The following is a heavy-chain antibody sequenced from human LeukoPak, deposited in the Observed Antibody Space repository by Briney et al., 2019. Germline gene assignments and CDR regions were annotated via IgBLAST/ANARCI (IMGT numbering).Heavy chain of an antibody. D-gene: IGHD1-26*01. CDR2: IRPYNGNT. CDR1: GYTFINYG. CDR3: AREESIGRYQFLHEY. V-gene: IGHV1-18*01. J-gene: IGHJ4*02. Sequence: ASVKVSCKASGYTFINYGITWVRQSPGQALEWRGWIRPYNGNTKYLQKFQGRVTMTTDTSTSTASMEVRSLRSDDTAVYYCAREESIGRYQFLHEYWGQGTLVTVSS.